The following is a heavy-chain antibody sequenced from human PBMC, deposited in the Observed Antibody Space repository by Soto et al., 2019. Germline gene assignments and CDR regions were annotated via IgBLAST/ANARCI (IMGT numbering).Heavy chain of an antibody. V-gene: IGHV4-30-2*01. J-gene: IGHJ4*02. CDR1: GVSISCGGSS. CDR3: ARVPDY. Sequence: QLQLQESGSGLVKPSQTLSLTCAVSGVSISCGGSSWSWIRQPPGKGLEWIGYIYHSGSTYYNPFLKSRVTIQVDRSKNQFSLKRSSVTAADTAVYYCARVPDYWGQGTLVTVSS. CDR2: IYHSGST.